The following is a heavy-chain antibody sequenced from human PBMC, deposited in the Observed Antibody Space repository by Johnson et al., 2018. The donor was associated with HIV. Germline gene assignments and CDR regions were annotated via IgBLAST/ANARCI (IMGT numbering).Heavy chain of an antibody. J-gene: IGHJ3*02. Sequence: VQLVESGGGLVQPGRSLRLSCAASGFTFDDYAMHWVRQAPGKGLEWVSVIYSGGSTYYADSVKGRFTISRDNSKNTLYLQMNSLRAEDTAVYYCARGLLAGNDAFDIWGQGTMVTVSS. CDR1: GFTFDDYA. V-gene: IGHV3-66*01. D-gene: IGHD6-13*01. CDR2: IYSGGST. CDR3: ARGLLAGNDAFDI.